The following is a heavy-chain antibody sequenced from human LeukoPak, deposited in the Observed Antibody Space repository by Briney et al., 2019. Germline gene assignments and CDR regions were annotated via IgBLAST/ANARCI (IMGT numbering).Heavy chain of an antibody. CDR3: ARDTYGSGSSNDAFDI. D-gene: IGHD3-10*01. V-gene: IGHV3-21*01. CDR1: GFTFSDDF. CDR2: ISSSSSYI. Sequence: GSLRLSCAASGFTFSDDFMNWVRQAPGKGLEWVSSISSSSSYIYYADSVKGRFTISRDNAKNSLYLQMNSLRAEDTAVYYCARDTYGSGSSNDAFDIWGQGTMVTVSS. J-gene: IGHJ3*02.